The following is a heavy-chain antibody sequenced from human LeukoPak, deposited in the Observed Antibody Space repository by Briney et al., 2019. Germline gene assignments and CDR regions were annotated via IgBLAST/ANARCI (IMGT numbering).Heavy chain of an antibody. J-gene: IGHJ4*02. Sequence: ASVKVSCKASGYTFTSYGIGWVRQAPGQGLEWMGWISAYNGNTNYAQKLQGRVTMTTDTSTSTAYMELRSLRSDDTAVYYCARGGIQLWFSAAGLDYWGQGTLVTVSS. CDR2: ISAYNGNT. CDR1: GYTFTSYG. CDR3: ARGGIQLWFSAAGLDY. D-gene: IGHD5-18*01. V-gene: IGHV1-18*01.